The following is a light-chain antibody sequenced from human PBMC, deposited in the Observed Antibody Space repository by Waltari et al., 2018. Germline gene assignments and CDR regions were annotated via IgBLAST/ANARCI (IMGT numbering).Light chain of an antibody. CDR2: EAS. Sequence: DIQMTQSPFTLSASVGDRVTVTCRASQSINSWLAWYQQKQGKAPKLLLYEASNLESGVPSRFSGSGSGTEFTLTISSLQPDDLATYYCQQYHKSPNTFGQGTRLEIK. V-gene: IGKV1-5*03. CDR1: QSINSW. J-gene: IGKJ5*01. CDR3: QQYHKSPNT.